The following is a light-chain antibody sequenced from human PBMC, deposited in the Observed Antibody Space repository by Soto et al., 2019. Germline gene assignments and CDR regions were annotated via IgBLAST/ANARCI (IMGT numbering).Light chain of an antibody. Sequence: DIVMTQSPDSLAVSLGERATINCKSSQSVLYSSNNKNYLAWYQQKPGQPPKLLVYWTSTRESGVPDRFSGSGSGTDFSLTISSLQAEDAEVYYCQQYYSSPWTFGRGTKVDIK. CDR3: QQYYSSPWT. CDR2: WTS. J-gene: IGKJ1*01. V-gene: IGKV4-1*01. CDR1: QSVLYSSNNKNY.